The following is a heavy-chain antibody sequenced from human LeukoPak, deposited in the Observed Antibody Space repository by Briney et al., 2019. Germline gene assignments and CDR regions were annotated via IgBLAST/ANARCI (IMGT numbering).Heavy chain of an antibody. J-gene: IGHJ4*02. CDR3: ARVVWENCIGGSCYGYYFDY. D-gene: IGHD2-15*01. CDR1: GYSISSGYY. V-gene: IGHV4-38-2*02. Sequence: SETLSLTCTVSGYSISSGYYWGWIRQPPGKGLEWIGSSYHSGSPYYNPSLKSRVTISVDRSKNQLSLNLTSVTAADTAVYYCARVVWENCIGGSCYGYYFDYWGQGTLVTVSS. CDR2: SYHSGSP.